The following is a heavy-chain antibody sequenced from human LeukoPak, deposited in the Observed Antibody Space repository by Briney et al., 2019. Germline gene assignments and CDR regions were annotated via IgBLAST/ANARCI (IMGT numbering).Heavy chain of an antibody. J-gene: IGHJ4*02. CDR2: ISGSGGST. CDR1: GFTFSSYA. CDR3: AKGNGGYHCSSTSCYLDY. V-gene: IGHV3-23*01. D-gene: IGHD2-2*01. Sequence: GGSLRLSCAASGFTFSSYAMSWVRQAPGKGLEWVSAISGSGGSTYYADSVKGRFTISRDNPKNTLYLQMNSLRAEDTAVYYCAKGNGGYHCSSTSCYLDYWGQGTLVTVSS.